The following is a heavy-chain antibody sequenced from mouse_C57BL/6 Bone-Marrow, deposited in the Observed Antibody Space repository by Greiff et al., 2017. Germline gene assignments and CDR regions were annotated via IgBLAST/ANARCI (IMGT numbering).Heavy chain of an antibody. D-gene: IGHD1-1*01. CDR3: ARGRYYGSSYRYAMDY. CDR2: IYPGDGDT. J-gene: IGHJ4*01. Sequence: QVQLQQSGPELVKPGASVKISCKASGYAFSSSWMNWVKQRPGKGLEWIGRIYPGDGDTNYNGKFKGKATLTADKSSSTAYMQLSSLTSEDSAVYFCARGRYYGSSYRYAMDYWGQGTSVTVSS. CDR1: GYAFSSSW. V-gene: IGHV1-82*01.